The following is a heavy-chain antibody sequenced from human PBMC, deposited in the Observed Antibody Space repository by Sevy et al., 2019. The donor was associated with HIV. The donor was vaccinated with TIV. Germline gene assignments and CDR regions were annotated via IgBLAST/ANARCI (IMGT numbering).Heavy chain of an antibody. D-gene: IGHD3-10*01. Sequence: GGSLRLSCAASGFTFNTYTMNWVRQAPGEGLEWVSSISSSGNYIYYADSVTGRFTSSRDNAKNSLFLQMNNLRAEDTAVYYCARPYGSGSWEAFDIWGQGTMVTVSS. CDR1: GFTFNTYT. CDR3: ARPYGSGSWEAFDI. J-gene: IGHJ3*02. CDR2: ISSSGNYI. V-gene: IGHV3-21*01.